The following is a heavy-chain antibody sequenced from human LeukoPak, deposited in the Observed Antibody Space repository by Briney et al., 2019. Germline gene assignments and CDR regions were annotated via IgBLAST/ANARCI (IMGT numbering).Heavy chain of an antibody. V-gene: IGHV3-74*01. CDR3: ARLPDGGDGYFEY. CDR1: GFTFSNYW. Sequence: GGSLRLSCAASGFTFSNYWMHWVRQVPGKGLVWVSRINSVGSSTSYAESVEGRFTISRDNAKNTLYLQMNSLRAEDTAVYYCARLPDGGDGYFEYWGQGTLVTVSS. CDR2: INSVGSST. J-gene: IGHJ4*02. D-gene: IGHD3-16*01.